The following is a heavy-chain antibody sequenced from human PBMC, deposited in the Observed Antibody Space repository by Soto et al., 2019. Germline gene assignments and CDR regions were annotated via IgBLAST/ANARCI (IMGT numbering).Heavy chain of an antibody. CDR2: VYHSGST. V-gene: IGHV4-59*01. Sequence: QVQLQESGPGLVKPSETLSLTCTVSGGSISSYYWSWIRQPPGKGLEWIGYVYHSGSTNYNPSLKSRVTISVDTSTNQFSLKLSSVTAADTALYYCARAREYYYYMDVWGKGTTVTVSS. J-gene: IGHJ6*03. CDR3: ARAREYYYYMDV. CDR1: GGSISSYY.